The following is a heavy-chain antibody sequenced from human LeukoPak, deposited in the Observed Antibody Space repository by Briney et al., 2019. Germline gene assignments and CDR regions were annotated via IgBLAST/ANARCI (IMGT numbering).Heavy chain of an antibody. CDR3: TRDPDSGYDLAYYLDY. V-gene: IGHV3-49*03. CDR2: IRSKAYGGTT. CDR1: GFTFGDYA. Sequence: GGSLRLSCTASGFTFGDYAMSWFRQAPGKGLEWVGFIRSKAYGGTTEYAASVKGRFTISRDDSKSIAYLQMNSLKTEDTAVYYCTRDPDSGYDLAYYLDYWGQGTLVTVSS. D-gene: IGHD5-12*01. J-gene: IGHJ4*02.